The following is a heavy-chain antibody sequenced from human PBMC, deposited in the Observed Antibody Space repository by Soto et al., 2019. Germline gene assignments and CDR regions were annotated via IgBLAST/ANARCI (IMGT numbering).Heavy chain of an antibody. V-gene: IGHV4-31*03. J-gene: IGHJ5*02. CDR1: GVSISSGGHY. CDR3: ARWWSGSRQGFDP. D-gene: IGHD3-3*01. CDR2: IYYSGST. Sequence: SETLSLTCTVSGVSISSGGHYWSWIRQHPGKGLEWIGYIYYSGSTYYNPSLKSRVTISVDTSKNQFSLKLSSVTAADTAVYYCARWWSGSRQGFDPWGQGTLVTVSS.